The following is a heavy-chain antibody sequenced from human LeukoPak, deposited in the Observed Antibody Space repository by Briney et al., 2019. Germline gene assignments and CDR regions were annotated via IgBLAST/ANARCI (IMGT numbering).Heavy chain of an antibody. CDR2: ISAYNGNT. CDR1: GYTFIDYG. J-gene: IGHJ4*02. Sequence: GASVKVSCKASGYTFIDYGINWVRQAPGQGLEWMAWISAYNGNTKYAQKFQGRATLTTDTSTTTAFMELRSLRSDDTAVYYCARDLGKEPQGYWGQGTLVTVSS. CDR3: ARDLGKEPQGY. V-gene: IGHV1-18*01. D-gene: IGHD1-14*01.